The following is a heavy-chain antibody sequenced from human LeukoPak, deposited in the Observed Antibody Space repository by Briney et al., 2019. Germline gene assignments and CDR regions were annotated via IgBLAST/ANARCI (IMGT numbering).Heavy chain of an antibody. J-gene: IGHJ4*02. CDR2: IYYSGTT. CDR1: DGSISSYY. V-gene: IGHV4-59*08. D-gene: IGHD6-13*01. CDR3: ARAIAAAGDDY. Sequence: SETLSLTCTVSDGSISSYYWSWIRQPPGKGLEWIGYIYYSGTTNYNPSLKSRVTISLDTSKNQFSLKLSSVTAADTAVYYCARAIAAAGDDYWGQGTLVTVSS.